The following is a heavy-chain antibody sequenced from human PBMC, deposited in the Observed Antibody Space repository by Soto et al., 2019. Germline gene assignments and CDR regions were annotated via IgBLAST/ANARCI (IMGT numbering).Heavy chain of an antibody. CDR3: AKEGSSRAYYYYGMDV. J-gene: IGHJ6*02. Sequence: GGSLRLSCAASGFTFSSYGMHWVRQAPGKGLEWVAVISYDGSNKYYADSVKGRFTISRDNSKNTLYLQMNSLRAEDTAVYYCAKEGSSRAYYYYGMDVWGQGTTVTVSS. CDR2: ISYDGSNK. D-gene: IGHD6-13*01. V-gene: IGHV3-30*18. CDR1: GFTFSSYG.